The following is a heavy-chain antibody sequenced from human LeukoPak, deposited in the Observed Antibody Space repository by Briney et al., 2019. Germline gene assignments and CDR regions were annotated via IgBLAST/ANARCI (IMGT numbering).Heavy chain of an antibody. V-gene: IGHV4-34*01. CDR1: DGSFSGYY. CDR3: ARGVLFIAASGRSLYYFDY. Sequence: SETLSLTCAVYDGSFSGYYWSWIRQPPGKGLEWIGEINHSGSTNYNPSLKSRVTISVDTSKSQFSLKLNSVTAADTAVYYCARGVLFIAASGRSLYYFDYWGQGTLVTVSS. CDR2: INHSGST. J-gene: IGHJ4*02. D-gene: IGHD6-13*01.